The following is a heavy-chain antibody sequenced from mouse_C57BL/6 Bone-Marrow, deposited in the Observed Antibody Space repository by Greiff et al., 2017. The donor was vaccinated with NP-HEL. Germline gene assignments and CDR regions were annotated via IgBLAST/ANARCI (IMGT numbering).Heavy chain of an antibody. Sequence: VQVVESGAELAKPGASVKLSCKASGYTFTSYWMHWVKQRPGQGLEWIGYINPSSGYTKYNQKFKDKATLTADKSSSTAYMQLSSLTYEDSAVYYCAKEVYYGPYYFDYWDQGTTLTVSS. CDR1: GYTFTSYW. CDR2: INPSSGYT. D-gene: IGHD1-1*01. J-gene: IGHJ2*01. CDR3: AKEVYYGPYYFDY. V-gene: IGHV1-7*01.